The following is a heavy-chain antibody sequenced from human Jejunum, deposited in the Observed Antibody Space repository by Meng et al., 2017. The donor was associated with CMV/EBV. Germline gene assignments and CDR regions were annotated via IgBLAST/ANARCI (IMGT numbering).Heavy chain of an antibody. D-gene: IGHD6-6*01. V-gene: IGHV1-69*08. CDR1: GGTLRSYT. CDR2: IIPILGTE. J-gene: IGHJ4*02. Sequence: SCKASGGTLRSYTTSWVRQAPGQGLEWMGRIIPILGTEHYAQRFQDRITITADTSTNTAYMELRSLTSEDTAVFYCAASYLNFEYWGQGTRVTVSS. CDR3: AASYLNFEY.